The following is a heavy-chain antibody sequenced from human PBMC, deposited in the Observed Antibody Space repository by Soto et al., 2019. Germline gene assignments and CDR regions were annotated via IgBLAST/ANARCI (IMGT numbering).Heavy chain of an antibody. CDR1: GFPFSSYA. J-gene: IGHJ6*04. CDR3: ARGGRFGELSPYGTDV. CDR2: ISCDGSNK. D-gene: IGHD3-10*01. Sequence: PGGSLRLSCAASGFPFSSYAMHWVRQSPGKGLEWVAVISCDGSNKYYADSVKGRFTISRDSSKNTLYLQMNSLRAEDTAVYYCARGGRFGELSPYGTDVWGYGNTVTASS. V-gene: IGHV3-30-3*01.